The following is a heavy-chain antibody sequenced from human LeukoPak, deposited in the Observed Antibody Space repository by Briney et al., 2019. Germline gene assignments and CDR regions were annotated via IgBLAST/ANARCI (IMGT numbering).Heavy chain of an antibody. CDR3: ARAGEYYYDSSGYLQHAFDI. V-gene: IGHV4-30-4*01. CDR1: GGSISSGDYY. J-gene: IGHJ3*02. D-gene: IGHD3-22*01. CDR2: IYYSGST. Sequence: SETLSLTCTVSGGSISSGDYYWSWIRQPPGKGLEWIGYIYYSGSTYYNPSLKSRVTISVDTSKYQFSLKLSSVTAADTAVYYCARAGEYYYDSSGYLQHAFDIWGQGTMVTVSS.